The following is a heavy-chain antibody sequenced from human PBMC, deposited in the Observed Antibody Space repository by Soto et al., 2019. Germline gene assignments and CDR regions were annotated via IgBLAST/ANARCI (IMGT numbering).Heavy chain of an antibody. D-gene: IGHD4-17*01. CDR3: ARGPTVARFDP. CDR1: GGSFSGYY. V-gene: IGHV4-34*01. Sequence: SETLSLTCAVYGGSFSGYYWSWIRQPPGKGLEWIGEINHSGSTNYNPSLKSRVTISVDTSKNQFSLKLSSVTAADTAVYYCARGPTVARFDPWGQGTLVTVSS. J-gene: IGHJ5*02. CDR2: INHSGST.